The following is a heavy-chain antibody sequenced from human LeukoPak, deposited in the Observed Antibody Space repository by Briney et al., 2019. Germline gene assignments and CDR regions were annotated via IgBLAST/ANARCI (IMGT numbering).Heavy chain of an antibody. D-gene: IGHD1-26*01. V-gene: IGHV3-7*01. CDR2: IKQDGSEE. CDR1: GFTFSNYW. J-gene: IGHJ4*02. CDR3: ARWDSGSYYGIRD. Sequence: GGSLRLSCAASGFTFSNYWMSWVRQAPGKGLEWVANIKQDGSEEYYADSVKGRFTISRDNARNSLYLQMNSLRAEDTAVYYCARWDSGSYYGIRDWGQGTLVTVSS.